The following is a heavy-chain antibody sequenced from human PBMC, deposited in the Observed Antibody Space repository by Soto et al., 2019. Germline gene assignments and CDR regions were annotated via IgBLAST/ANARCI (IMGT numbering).Heavy chain of an antibody. J-gene: IGHJ6*03. CDR1: GFTFSSYW. Sequence: EVQLVESGGGLVQPGGSLRLSCAASGFTFSSYWMHWVRQAPGKGLVWVSRINSDGSSTSYADSVKGRFTISRDNAKNTLYLQMNSLRAEDTAVYYCARGEVLRFLEWLPRYYYMYVWGKGTTVTVSS. V-gene: IGHV3-74*01. D-gene: IGHD3-3*01. CDR2: INSDGSST. CDR3: ARGEVLRFLEWLPRYYYMYV.